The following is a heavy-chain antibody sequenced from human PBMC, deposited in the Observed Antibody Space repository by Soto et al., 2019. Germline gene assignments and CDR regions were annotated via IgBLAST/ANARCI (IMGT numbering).Heavy chain of an antibody. J-gene: IGHJ2*01. V-gene: IGHV3-23*01. Sequence: PXESLRLSCVASGFIFSDSAMTWVRQAPGKGLQWVATISASGGNIEYADSLKGRFTISRDNSKNSVYLQLSGLTADDTAVHYCAKVAGGLGYFDLWGRGTLVTVSS. CDR2: ISASGGNI. D-gene: IGHD3-16*01. CDR3: AKVAGGLGYFDL. CDR1: GFIFSDSA.